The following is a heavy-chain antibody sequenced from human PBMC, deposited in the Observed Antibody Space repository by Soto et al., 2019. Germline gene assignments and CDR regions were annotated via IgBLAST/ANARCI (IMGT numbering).Heavy chain of an antibody. Sequence: PGGSLRLSCAASGFTFSNAWMSWVRQAPGKGLEWVGRIKSKTDGGTTDYAAPVKGRFTISRDDSKNTRYLQMNSLKTEYTAVYYCTTGRVDCSSTSCPTRPDYYYYYGMDVWGQGTTVTVSS. CDR2: IKSKTDGGTT. CDR3: TTGRVDCSSTSCPTRPDYYYYYGMDV. J-gene: IGHJ6*02. V-gene: IGHV3-15*01. CDR1: GFTFSNAW. D-gene: IGHD2-2*01.